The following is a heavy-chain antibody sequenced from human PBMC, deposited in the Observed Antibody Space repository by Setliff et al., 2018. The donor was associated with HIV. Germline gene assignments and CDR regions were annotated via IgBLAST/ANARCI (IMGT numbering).Heavy chain of an antibody. Sequence: PSETLSLTCGVYGGSVSAYEWRWIRQPPGKGLEWIGEAIHSGITYNPSLRSRVTISLDTSKNQFSLNLTSVTAADTAVYYCVRGEYYDVGAIYHDDRWGQGTLVTVSS. CDR1: GGSVSAYE. CDR2: AIHSGIT. V-gene: IGHV4-34*01. D-gene: IGHD3-16*01. CDR3: VRGEYYDVGAIYHDDR. J-gene: IGHJ4*02.